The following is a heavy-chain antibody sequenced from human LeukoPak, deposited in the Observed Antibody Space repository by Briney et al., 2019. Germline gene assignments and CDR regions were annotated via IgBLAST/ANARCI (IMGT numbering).Heavy chain of an antibody. V-gene: IGHV3-20*04. CDR3: ARDGSWIQLWLPGGDFDY. Sequence: RPGGSLRLSCAASGFTFDDYGMSWVRQAPGKGLEWVSGINWNGGSTGYADSVKGRFTISRDNAKNSLYLQMNSLRAEDTALYYCARDGSWIQLWLPGGDFDYWGQGTLVTVSS. J-gene: IGHJ4*02. CDR1: GFTFDDYG. CDR2: INWNGGST. D-gene: IGHD5-18*01.